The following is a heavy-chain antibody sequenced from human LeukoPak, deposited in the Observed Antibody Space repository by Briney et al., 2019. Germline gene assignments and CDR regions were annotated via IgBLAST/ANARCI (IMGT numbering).Heavy chain of an antibody. CDR1: GDSVSSNSAA. V-gene: IGHV6-1*01. D-gene: IGHD6-25*01. CDR3: ARDLWRLPTLYYYYGMDV. J-gene: IGHJ6*02. Sequence: HSQTLSLTCAISGDSVSSNSAAWNWIRQSPSRGLEWLGRTYYRSKWYNDYAVSVKSRITINPDTSKNQFSLQLNSVTPEDTAVYYCARDLWRLPTLYYYYGMDVWGQGTRSPSP. CDR2: TYYRSKWYN.